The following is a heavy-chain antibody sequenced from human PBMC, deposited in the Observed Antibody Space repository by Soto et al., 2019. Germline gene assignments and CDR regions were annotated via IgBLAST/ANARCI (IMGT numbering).Heavy chain of an antibody. V-gene: IGHV4-59*05. CDR3: ARDFFDSSDYTTNWFDP. J-gene: IGHJ5*02. D-gene: IGHD3-22*01. CDR1: GGSISSYY. Sequence: SETLSLTCTVSGGSISSYYWSGIRQPPGKGLECIGSIYYSGSTYYNPSLKSRVTISVDTSKNQFSLKLTSVTAADAALYYCARDFFDSSDYTTNWFDPWGQGTLVTVSS. CDR2: IYYSGST.